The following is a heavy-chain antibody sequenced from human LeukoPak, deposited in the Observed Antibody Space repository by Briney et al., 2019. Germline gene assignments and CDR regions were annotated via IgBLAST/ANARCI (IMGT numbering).Heavy chain of an antibody. CDR3: ARDLHPRYYLADW. Sequence: PGGSLTLSCVASAFAFSSNGMSWVRQAPGKGLEWVASKKEDGSETYYVDSVKGRFPISRDNAKNSLYLQMNSLSAEDTAVYCCARDLHPRYYLADWGGGGPLVAVS. V-gene: IGHV3-7*04. J-gene: IGHJ4*02. D-gene: IGHD1-26*01. CDR1: AFAFSSNG. CDR2: KKEDGSET.